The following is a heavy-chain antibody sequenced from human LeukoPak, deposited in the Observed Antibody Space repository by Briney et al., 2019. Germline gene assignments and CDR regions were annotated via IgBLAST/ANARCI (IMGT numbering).Heavy chain of an antibody. CDR3: ARDKHYYDSSNYV. D-gene: IGHD3-22*01. CDR2: INWNGGTT. V-gene: IGHV3-20*04. J-gene: IGHJ4*02. Sequence: GGSLRPSCAASGFTFNDYGMSWVRQGPGKGLEWVSGINWNGGTTGYADSVRGRFTISRDNAKNSLYLQMNSLRAEDTALYYCARDKHYYDSSNYVWGQGTLVTVSS. CDR1: GFTFNDYG.